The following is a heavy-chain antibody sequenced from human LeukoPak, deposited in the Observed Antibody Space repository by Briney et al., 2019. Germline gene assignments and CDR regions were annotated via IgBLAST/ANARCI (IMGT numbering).Heavy chain of an antibody. J-gene: IGHJ5*02. CDR3: ARRRPISGKEVHWFDP. V-gene: IGHV1-8*01. D-gene: IGHD3-3*01. CDR1: GYTFTSYD. Sequence: ASVKVSCKASGYTFTSYDINWVRQATGQGLEWMGWMNPNSGNTGYAQKFQGRVTMTRNTSISTAYMELSSLRSEDTAVYYCARRRPISGKEVHWFDPWGQGTLVTVSS. CDR2: MNPNSGNT.